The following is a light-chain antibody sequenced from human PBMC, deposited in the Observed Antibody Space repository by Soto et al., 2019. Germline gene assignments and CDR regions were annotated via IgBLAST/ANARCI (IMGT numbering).Light chain of an antibody. V-gene: IGKV3-20*01. Sequence: IVLTQSPGTLSLSPGESATLSCRASQSVGRNYLAWFQHKPDQAPRLLIYDASNRATGVPDRFSGSGSGTDFTLSVTRLEPEDFAVYYCHQYAVSPLTCGGGTTVEIK. CDR2: DAS. CDR1: QSVGRNY. CDR3: HQYAVSPLT. J-gene: IGKJ4*01.